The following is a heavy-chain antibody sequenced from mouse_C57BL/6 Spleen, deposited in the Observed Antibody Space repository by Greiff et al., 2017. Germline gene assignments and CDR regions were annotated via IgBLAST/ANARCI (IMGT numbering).Heavy chain of an antibody. J-gene: IGHJ4*01. CDR2: IDPSDSYT. D-gene: IGHD2-1*01. Sequence: VQLQQSGPELVKPGASVKISCKASGYTFTSYWMHWVKQRPGQGLEWIGVIDPSDSYTNYNQKFKGKATLTVDTSSSTAYMQLSSLTSEDSAVYYCARGNYYAMDYWGQGTSVTVSS. CDR1: GYTFTSYW. CDR3: ARGNYYAMDY. V-gene: IGHV1-59*01.